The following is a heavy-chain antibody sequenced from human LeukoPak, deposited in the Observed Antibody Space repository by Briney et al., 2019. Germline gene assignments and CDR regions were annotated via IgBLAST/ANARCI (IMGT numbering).Heavy chain of an antibody. Sequence: ASETLSLTCTVSGDSMSSYYWSWIRQPAGKGLEWIGRIYTSGSTNYNPSLKSRVTMSVDTSKNQFSLKLSSVTAADTAVYYCARRSSIAAAGTGGNWFDPWGQGTLVTVSS. V-gene: IGHV4-4*07. CDR1: GDSMSSYY. CDR3: ARRSSIAAAGTGGNWFDP. D-gene: IGHD6-13*01. J-gene: IGHJ5*02. CDR2: IYTSGST.